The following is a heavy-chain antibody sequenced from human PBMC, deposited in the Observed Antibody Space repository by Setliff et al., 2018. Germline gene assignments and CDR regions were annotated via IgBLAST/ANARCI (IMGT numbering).Heavy chain of an antibody. CDR2: IWDDGGNK. Sequence: GGSLRLSCAASGFTFSSYRMHWVRQAPGKGLEWVAVIWDDGGNKYHAGSVKGRFTISRDNSKNTLYLQMNSLRPEDTAVYYCARTCSGSGYYAGLESWGQGAPVTVSS. V-gene: IGHV3-33*08. CDR3: ARTCSGSGYYAGLES. D-gene: IGHD2-15*01. CDR1: GFTFSSYR. J-gene: IGHJ4*02.